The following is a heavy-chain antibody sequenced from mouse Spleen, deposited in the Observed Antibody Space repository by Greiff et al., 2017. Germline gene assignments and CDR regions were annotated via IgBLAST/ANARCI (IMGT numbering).Heavy chain of an antibody. Sequence: VQLQQSGAELARPGASVKMSCKASGYTFTSYTMHWVKQRPGQGLEWIGYINPSSGYTKYNQKFKDKATLTADKSSSTAYMQLSSLTSEDSAVYYCARGNDGSYLLYYFDYWGQGTTLTVSS. CDR3: ARGNDGSYLLYYFDY. V-gene: IGHV1-4*01. CDR1: GYTFTSYT. J-gene: IGHJ2*01. CDR2: INPSSGYT. D-gene: IGHD1-1*02.